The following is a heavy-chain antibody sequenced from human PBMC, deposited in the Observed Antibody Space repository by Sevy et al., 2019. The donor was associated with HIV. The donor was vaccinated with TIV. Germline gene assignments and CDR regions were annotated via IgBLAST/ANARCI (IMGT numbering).Heavy chain of an antibody. J-gene: IGHJ6*02. CDR3: ARDCSSTTCLWGMDV. D-gene: IGHD2-2*01. Sequence: GGSLRLSCEASGFDFSSHWMQWVRQAPGKGLVWVSRMNTDGSSTNYVDSVKGRFTISRDNAKNSLYLQMNSLRAEDTAVYYCARDCSSTTCLWGMDVWGQGTTVTVSS. CDR1: GFDFSSHW. CDR2: MNTDGSST. V-gene: IGHV3-74*01.